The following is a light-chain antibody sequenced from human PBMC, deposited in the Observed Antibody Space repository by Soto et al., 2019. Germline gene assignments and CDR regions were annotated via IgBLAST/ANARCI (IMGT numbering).Light chain of an antibody. Sequence: QSALTQPASVSGSPGQSVTISCTGTSSDVGGYRYVSWYQQHPGRAPRLMIYDVSNRPSGVSNRFSGSKSGNTASLTISGLQAEDEADFYCSSYTSSSTLVFGTGTNLTVL. CDR2: DVS. V-gene: IGLV2-14*03. J-gene: IGLJ1*01. CDR1: SSDVGGYRY. CDR3: SSYTSSSTLV.